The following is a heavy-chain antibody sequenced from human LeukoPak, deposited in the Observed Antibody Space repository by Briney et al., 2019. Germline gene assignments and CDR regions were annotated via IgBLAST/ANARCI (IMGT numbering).Heavy chain of an antibody. CDR3: AKGGKWDVTPFDY. V-gene: IGHV3-11*01. CDR2: ISSSGSTI. CDR1: GFTFSDYY. D-gene: IGHD1-26*01. Sequence: GGSLRLSCAASGFTFSDYYMSWIRQAPGKGLEWVSYISSSGSTIYYADSVKGRFTISRDNSKNTLYLQVNSLRAEDTAVYYCAKGGKWDVTPFDYWGQGTLVTVSS. J-gene: IGHJ4*02.